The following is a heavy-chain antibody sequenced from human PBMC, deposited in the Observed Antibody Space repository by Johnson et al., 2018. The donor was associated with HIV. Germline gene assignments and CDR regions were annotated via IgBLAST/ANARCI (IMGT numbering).Heavy chain of an antibody. V-gene: IGHV3-20*04. CDR1: GFTFDDYG. CDR2: IDWNGGRQ. CDR3: ARQHYYDSSGQGGGLDI. J-gene: IGHJ3*02. Sequence: VQLVESGGRVVRPGGSLRLSCAASGFTFDDYGMTWVRQAPWKGLEWVSGIDWNGGRQAYVDSVKGRFTISRDNAKNSRYMEMNSLRAEDTALYYCARQHYYDSSGQGGGLDIWGQGTMVTVSS. D-gene: IGHD3-22*01.